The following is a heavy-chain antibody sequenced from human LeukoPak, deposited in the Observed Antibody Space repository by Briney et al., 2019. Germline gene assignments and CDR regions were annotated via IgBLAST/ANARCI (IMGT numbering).Heavy chain of an antibody. V-gene: IGHV4-59*08. J-gene: IGHJ6*02. CDR3: ARGGDNYDFWSGYMYGMDV. CDR1: GGSISSYY. Sequence: SETLSLTCTVSGGSISSYYWSWIRQPPGKGLEWIGYIYYSGSTNYNPSLKSRVTISVDTSKNQFSLKLSSVTAADTAVYYCARGGDNYDFWSGYMYGMDVWGQGTTVTDSS. CDR2: IYYSGST. D-gene: IGHD3-3*01.